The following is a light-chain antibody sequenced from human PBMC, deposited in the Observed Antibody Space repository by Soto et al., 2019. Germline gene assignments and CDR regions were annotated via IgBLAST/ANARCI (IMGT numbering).Light chain of an antibody. CDR3: VSFTSSTTYV. J-gene: IGLJ1*01. V-gene: IGLV2-14*03. CDR1: SSDVGGSNF. CDR2: DVA. Sequence: QSVLTQPASVSASPGQSITISCTGTSSDVGGSNFVSWYQQHPGKPPKLIIYDVATRPSGVSNRFSGSKSGSTASLIISRLQTEDEADDYCVSFTSSTTYVFGSGTKLTVL.